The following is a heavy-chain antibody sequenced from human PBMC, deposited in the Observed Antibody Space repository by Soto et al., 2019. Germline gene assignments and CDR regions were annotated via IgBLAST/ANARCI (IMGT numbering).Heavy chain of an antibody. CDR1: GLTVSTNP. V-gene: IGHV3-66*01. Sequence: EVQLVESGGGLVQPGGSLRLSCAASGLTVSTNPMSWVRQAPGKGLEWVSVIYSGGGTHYVDSVKGRFTISRDKSKNTVYLQMNNLRAEDTAVYYCARDGSGYWGQGTLVTVSS. CDR3: ARDGSGY. CDR2: IYSGGGT. J-gene: IGHJ4*02.